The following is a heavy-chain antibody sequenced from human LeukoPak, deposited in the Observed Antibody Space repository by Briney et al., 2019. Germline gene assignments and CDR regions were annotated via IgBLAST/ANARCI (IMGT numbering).Heavy chain of an antibody. Sequence: SETLSLTCTVSGDSISSSYWSWIRQPPGKGLEWIGYIYYSGNTNYNPSLKSRVTISVDTSRNRFSLKLSSVTAADTAVYYCVRHRNFFYYWGQEILVTVSS. CDR3: VRHRNFFYY. J-gene: IGHJ4*02. CDR1: GDSISSSY. V-gene: IGHV4-59*01. D-gene: IGHD2/OR15-2a*01. CDR2: IYYSGNT.